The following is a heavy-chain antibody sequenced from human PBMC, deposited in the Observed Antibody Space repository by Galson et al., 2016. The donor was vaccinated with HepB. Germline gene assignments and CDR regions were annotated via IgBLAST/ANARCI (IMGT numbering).Heavy chain of an antibody. CDR1: GFTFSSYA. J-gene: IGHJ6*02. Sequence: SLRLSCAASGFTFSSYAMSWVRQAPGMGLEWVSGISGSGSSTYYADSVKGRFTFSRDNSKNTLYLQMNSLRAEDTAVYYCAKDLSWGIAVAGYDYYDYGMDVWGQGTTVTVSS. CDR2: ISGSGSST. V-gene: IGHV3-23*01. CDR3: AKDLSWGIAVAGYDYYDYGMDV. D-gene: IGHD6-13*01.